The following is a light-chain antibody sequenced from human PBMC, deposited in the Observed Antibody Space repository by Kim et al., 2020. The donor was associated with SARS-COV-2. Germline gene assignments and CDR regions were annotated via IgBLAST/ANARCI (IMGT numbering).Light chain of an antibody. CDR1: QTVRNN. Sequence: IVMTQSPATLSVSPGERVTLSCRASQTVRNNLAWYQQRPGQAPRLLIYGASTRATDISARFSVSGSGTEFTLTIRSLQSEDLAVYYCQQYNDWPLLTFGGGTKVEIK. CDR2: GAS. J-gene: IGKJ4*01. CDR3: QQYNDWPLLT. V-gene: IGKV3-15*01.